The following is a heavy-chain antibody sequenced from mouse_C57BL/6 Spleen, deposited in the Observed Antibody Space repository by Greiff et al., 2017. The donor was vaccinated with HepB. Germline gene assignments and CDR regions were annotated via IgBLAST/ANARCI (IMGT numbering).Heavy chain of an antibody. D-gene: IGHD2-1*01. J-gene: IGHJ4*01. Sequence: EVKLQESGPGLVKPSQSLSLTCSVTGYSITSGYYWNWIRQFPGNKLEWMGYISYDGSNNYNPSLKNRISITRDTSKNQFFLKLNSVTTEDTATYYCARDGNSRGYYYAMDYWGQGTSVTVSS. V-gene: IGHV3-6*01. CDR1: GYSITSGYY. CDR3: ARDGNSRGYYYAMDY. CDR2: ISYDGSN.